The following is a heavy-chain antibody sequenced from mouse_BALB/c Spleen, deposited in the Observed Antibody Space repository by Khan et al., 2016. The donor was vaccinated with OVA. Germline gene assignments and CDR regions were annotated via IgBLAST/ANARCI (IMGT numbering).Heavy chain of an antibody. CDR1: GFSLSNYG. D-gene: IGHD2-4*01. CDR2: IWTGGIT. V-gene: IGHV2-9*02. J-gene: IGHJ3*01. Sequence: VKLEESGPGLVAPSQSLSITCTVSGFSLSNYGVHWVRQPPGKGLEWLGVIWTGGITNYNSALMSRLRISKDNSKSQVFLKMNRLQTDDTAIYYCARSYDYDVGGFAYWGQGTLVTVSA. CDR3: ARSYDYDVGGFAY.